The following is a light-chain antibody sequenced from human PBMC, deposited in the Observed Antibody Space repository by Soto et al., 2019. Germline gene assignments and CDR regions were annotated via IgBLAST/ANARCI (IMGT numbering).Light chain of an antibody. CDR1: QTVSSY. V-gene: IGKV3-11*01. CDR3: QQGSNWPIT. CDR2: EAS. J-gene: IGKJ5*01. Sequence: EIIMTQSPVTLSFSPGEGATLSCRASQTVSSYLAWYQQKPGQAPRLLIYEASNRATGTPARFSGSGSGTDFTLTISSLEPEDFAVYYCQQGSNWPITFGQGTRLEIK.